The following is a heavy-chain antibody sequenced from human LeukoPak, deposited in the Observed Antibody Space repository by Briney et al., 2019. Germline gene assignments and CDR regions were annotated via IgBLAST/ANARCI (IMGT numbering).Heavy chain of an antibody. CDR1: GFTFNNYY. CDR2: ISSTGRTI. J-gene: IGHJ4*02. Sequence: KTGGSLRLSCAASGFTFNNYYMSWIRQAPGKGLEWVSYISSTGRTIYYADSVKGRFTISRDNAKNSMYLQMNSLRAEDTARYYCTREGEYSNSWYYFDYWGQGTLVTVSS. D-gene: IGHD6-13*01. CDR3: TREGEYSNSWYYFDY. V-gene: IGHV3-11*01.